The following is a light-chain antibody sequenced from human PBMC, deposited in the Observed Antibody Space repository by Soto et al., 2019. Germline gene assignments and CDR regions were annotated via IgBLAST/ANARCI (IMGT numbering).Light chain of an antibody. CDR1: RSNIGSNT. J-gene: IGLJ1*01. CDR2: HND. V-gene: IGLV1-44*01. Sequence: QSVLTQPPSASGTPGQRVTISCSGSRSNIGSNTVNWYQHLPGAAPKLLIYHNDQRPSGVPDRFSGSKSGTSASLAISGLQSEDEADYYCAAWSDSPNGYVFGTGTKVTAL. CDR3: AAWSDSPNGYV.